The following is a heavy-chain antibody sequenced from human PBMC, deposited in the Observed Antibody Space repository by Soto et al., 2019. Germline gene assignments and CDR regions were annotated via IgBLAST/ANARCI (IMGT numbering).Heavy chain of an antibody. J-gene: IGHJ6*02. CDR2: IYTSGST. D-gene: IGHD4-17*01. CDR3: ALGGDYVSYYYYYGMDV. CDR1: GGSISSYY. V-gene: IGHV4-4*07. Sequence: PSETLSLTCTVSGGSISSYYWSWIRQPAGKGLEWIGRIYTSGSTNYNPSLKSRVTMSVDTSKNQFSLKLSSVTAADTAVYYCALGGDYVSYYYYYGMDVWGQGTTVTVSS.